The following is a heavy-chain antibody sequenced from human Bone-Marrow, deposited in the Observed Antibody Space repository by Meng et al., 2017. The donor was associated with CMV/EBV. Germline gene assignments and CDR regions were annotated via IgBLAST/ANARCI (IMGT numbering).Heavy chain of an antibody. Sequence: GESLNISCAASGFTFSSYEMNWVRQAPGKGLEWVANIKQDGSEKYYVDSVKGRFTISRDNAKNSLYLQMNSLRAEDTAVYYCARAGFGELLYKSNYDYYGMDVWGQGNTVTVSS. J-gene: IGHJ6*02. CDR2: IKQDGSEK. D-gene: IGHD3-10*01. V-gene: IGHV3-7*01. CDR3: ARAGFGELLYKSNYDYYGMDV. CDR1: GFTFSSYE.